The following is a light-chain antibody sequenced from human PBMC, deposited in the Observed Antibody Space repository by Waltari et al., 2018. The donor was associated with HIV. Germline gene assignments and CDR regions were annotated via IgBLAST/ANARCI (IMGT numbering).Light chain of an antibody. Sequence: QSALTQPASVSGSPGQSITISCTGTRSAVGSYNLVSWYQQHPGNAPKLMIYEVSKRPSGVSNRFSGSKSGNTASLTISGLQAEDEADYYCCSYAGSSTPVFGGGTKLTVL. CDR2: EVS. CDR1: RSAVGSYNL. V-gene: IGLV2-23*02. J-gene: IGLJ2*01. CDR3: CSYAGSSTPV.